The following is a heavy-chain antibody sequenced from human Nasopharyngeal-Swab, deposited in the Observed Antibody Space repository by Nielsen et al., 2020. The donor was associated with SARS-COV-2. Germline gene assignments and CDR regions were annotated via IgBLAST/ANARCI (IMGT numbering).Heavy chain of an antibody. CDR3: AKDLGVESPLWFDY. J-gene: IGHJ4*02. CDR2: ISGSGGST. CDR1: GFTFISYA. V-gene: IGHV3-23*01. D-gene: IGHD4-23*01. Sequence: GESLKLSCTASGFTFISYAMSWVRQAPGKGLDWVSAISGSGGSTYYAESVKGRFTISRDNSKNTLYLQMSSLRAEDTAIYYCAKDLGVESPLWFDYWGQGTLLTVSS.